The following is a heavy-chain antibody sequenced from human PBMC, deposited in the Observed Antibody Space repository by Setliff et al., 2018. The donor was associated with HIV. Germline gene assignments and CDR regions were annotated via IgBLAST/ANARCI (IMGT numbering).Heavy chain of an antibody. J-gene: IGHJ4*02. D-gene: IGHD3-3*01. CDR3: ARGPQYNFWGGYLGL. Sequence: TGGSLRLSCVASGLTFSNYWMHWVRQAPGKGLVWVSRIDSDGSDTDYADSVRGRFTISRDNAKNTLYLQMTCLRAEDTAVYYCARGPQYNFWGGYLGLWGRGTLVTVSS. CDR1: GLTFSNYW. V-gene: IGHV3-74*01. CDR2: IDSDGSDT.